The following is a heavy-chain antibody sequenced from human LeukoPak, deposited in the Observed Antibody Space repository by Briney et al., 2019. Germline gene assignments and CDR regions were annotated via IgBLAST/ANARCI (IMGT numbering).Heavy chain of an antibody. CDR1: GGTFSSYA. J-gene: IGHJ5*02. V-gene: IGHV1-69*04. D-gene: IGHD2-15*01. Sequence: SVKVSCKASGGTFSSYAISWVRQAPGQGLEWMGRIILILGIANYAQKFQGRVTITADKSTSTAYMELSSLRSEDTAVYYCARGAFLIGYCSGGSCYGEVNWFDPWGQGTLVTVSS. CDR3: ARGAFLIGYCSGGSCYGEVNWFDP. CDR2: IILILGIA.